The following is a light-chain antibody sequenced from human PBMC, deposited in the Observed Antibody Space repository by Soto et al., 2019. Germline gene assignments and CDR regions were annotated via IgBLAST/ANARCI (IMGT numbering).Light chain of an antibody. V-gene: IGLV2-8*01. J-gene: IGLJ2*01. Sequence: QSALTQPPSASGSPGQSVTISCTGSSSDVGGYNYVSWYQQHPVKAPKLMIYEVSKRPSGVPDRLSGSKSGNMASLTVSGLQAEEEADYYCSSYVGSNTVVFGGGTKLTVL. CDR1: SSDVGGYNY. CDR3: SSYVGSNTVV. CDR2: EVS.